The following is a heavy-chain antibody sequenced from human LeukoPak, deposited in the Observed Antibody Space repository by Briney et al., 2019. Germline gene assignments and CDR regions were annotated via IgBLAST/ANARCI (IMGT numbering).Heavy chain of an antibody. CDR3: ARLVARYYDILTGYSEQDY. Sequence: GGSLRLSCAPSGFTFSSYAMSWVRQAPGKGLEWVSAISGGGDSTYYADSVKGRFTISRANSKNTLYLQLNSLRAEDTAVYYCARLVARYYDILTGYSEQDYWGQGTLVTVSS. J-gene: IGHJ4*02. CDR2: ISGGGDST. V-gene: IGHV3-23*01. CDR1: GFTFSSYA. D-gene: IGHD3-9*01.